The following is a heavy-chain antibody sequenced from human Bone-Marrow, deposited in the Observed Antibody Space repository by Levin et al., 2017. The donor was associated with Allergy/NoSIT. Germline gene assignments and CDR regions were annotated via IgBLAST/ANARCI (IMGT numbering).Heavy chain of an antibody. CDR2: INHSGSA. V-gene: IGHV4-34*01. J-gene: IGHJ5*02. CDR1: GGSFSAFY. Sequence: SETLSLTCAVYGGSFSAFYWTWIRQPPGKGLEWIGEINHSGSANYNASLKSRVTISVDTSKNQFSLKLSSVTAADTAVYFCAGGGRSSSFWRRGLNDPPHESWGRGTLVTVSS. D-gene: IGHD6-6*01. CDR3: AGGGRSSSFWRRGLNDPPHES.